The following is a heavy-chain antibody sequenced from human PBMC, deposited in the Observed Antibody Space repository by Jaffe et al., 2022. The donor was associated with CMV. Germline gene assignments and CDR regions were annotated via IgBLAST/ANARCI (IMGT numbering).Heavy chain of an antibody. CDR1: GGTFSSYA. CDR2: IIPIFGTA. J-gene: IGHJ6*02. CDR3: AREGVVPAATPPSYYYYGMDV. D-gene: IGHD2-2*01. Sequence: QVQLVQSGAEVKKPGSSVKVSCKASGGTFSSYAISWVRQAPGQGLEWMGGIIPIFGTANYAQKFQGRVTITADESTSTAYMELSSLRSEDTAVYYCAREGVVPAATPPSYYYYGMDVWGQGTTVTVSS. V-gene: IGHV1-69*01.